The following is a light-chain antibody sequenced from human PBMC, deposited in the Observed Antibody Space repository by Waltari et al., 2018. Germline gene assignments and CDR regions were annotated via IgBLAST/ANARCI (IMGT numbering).Light chain of an antibody. V-gene: IGKV1-5*03. CDR2: KAS. J-gene: IGKJ2*01. Sequence: DIQMTQSTSTLSASVVDRITIPCRASQSISTWLAWYQQKPGKAPKLLFYKASNLESGVPSRFSGSGSGTEFTLTISSLQPDDFATYYCQQYNSYHTFGQGTKLEIK. CDR1: QSISTW. CDR3: QQYNSYHT.